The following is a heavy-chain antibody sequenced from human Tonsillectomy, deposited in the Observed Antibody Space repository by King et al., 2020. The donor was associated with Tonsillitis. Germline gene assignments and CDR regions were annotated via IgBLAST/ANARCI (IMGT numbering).Heavy chain of an antibody. J-gene: IGHJ5*02. Sequence: VQLVESGGGVVQPGRSLRLSCVASGFTFSGYVMHWVRLAPGKGLEWVAVISSDGRRDYYGDSMKGRFTISRDNSKNTLFLQMNSLRGDDTAIYYCARDPTATYSGSYFDLWGQGTQVTVSS. V-gene: IGHV3-33*01. CDR1: GFTFSGYV. CDR3: ARDPTATYSGSYFDL. D-gene: IGHD1-26*01. CDR2: ISSDGRRD.